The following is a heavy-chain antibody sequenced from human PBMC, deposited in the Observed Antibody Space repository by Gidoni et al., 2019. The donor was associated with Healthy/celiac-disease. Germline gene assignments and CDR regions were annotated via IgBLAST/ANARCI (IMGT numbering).Heavy chain of an antibody. CDR3: ARHGTGNYYYYGMDV. CDR1: GYSFPSYW. Sequence: EVQLVQSGAAVKKPGESLMISCKGSGYSFPSYWIGWVRQMPGKGLEWMGIIYPGDSDTRYSPSFQGQVTISADKSISTAYLQWSSLKASDTAMYYCARHGTGNYYYYGMDVWGQGTTVTVSS. D-gene: IGHD1-7*01. V-gene: IGHV5-51*01. J-gene: IGHJ6*02. CDR2: IYPGDSDT.